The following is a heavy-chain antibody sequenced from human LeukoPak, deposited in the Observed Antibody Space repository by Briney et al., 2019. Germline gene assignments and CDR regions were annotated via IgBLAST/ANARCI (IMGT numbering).Heavy chain of an antibody. Sequence: GASLKVSCKASGYRFTSYGITWVRQAPGQGLEWMGWICAYNGNTNYAQKLQGRVTLTTDTSTSTAYMELRSLRSDDTAVYYRAREGFCSGGTWYSTMNWFDPWGQGTLVTVSS. V-gene: IGHV1-18*01. CDR3: AREGFCSGGTWYSTMNWFDP. CDR2: ICAYNGNT. D-gene: IGHD2-15*01. J-gene: IGHJ5*02. CDR1: GYRFTSYG.